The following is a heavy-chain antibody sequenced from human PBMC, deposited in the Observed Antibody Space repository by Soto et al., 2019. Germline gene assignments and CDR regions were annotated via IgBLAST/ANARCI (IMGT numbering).Heavy chain of an antibody. V-gene: IGHV4-39*01. D-gene: IGHD1-26*01. J-gene: IGHJ4*02. CDR3: ASQTDVEATIAFDY. CDR2: IYNSGST. CDR1: GGSISSRSYY. Sequence: PSETLSLTCTVSGGSISSRSYYWGWIRQPPGKGLEWIGSIYNSGSTYYSPSLKSRVTISVDTSKTQFSLKLSSVTAADTAVYYCASQTDVEATIAFDYWGQGTLVTVSS.